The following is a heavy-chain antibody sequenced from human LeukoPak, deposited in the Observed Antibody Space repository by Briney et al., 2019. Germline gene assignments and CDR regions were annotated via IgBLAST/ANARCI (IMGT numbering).Heavy chain of an antibody. Sequence: SVKVSCKASGGAFSSYAISWVRQAPGQGLEWMGRIIPILGIANYAQKFQGRVTITADKSTSTAYMELSSLRSEDTAVYYCARFHTVVTLLQDAFDIWGQGTMVTVSS. CDR3: ARFHTVVTLLQDAFDI. CDR1: GGAFSSYA. V-gene: IGHV1-69*04. J-gene: IGHJ3*02. CDR2: IIPILGIA. D-gene: IGHD4-23*01.